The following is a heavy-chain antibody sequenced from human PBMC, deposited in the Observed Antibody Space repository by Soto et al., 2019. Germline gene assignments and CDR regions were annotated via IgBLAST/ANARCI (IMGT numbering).Heavy chain of an antibody. J-gene: IGHJ1*01. CDR1: GIITFSYA. V-gene: IGHV3-23*01. CDR2: IRGSAGNA. D-gene: IGHD3-10*01. Sequence: PGESLRPSYADRGIITFSYALSWDLQRPRKGLEESSTIRGSAGNAFYSDSAKDPLSISRDTSRSTSYLQLNSLRAADTAMYYFARWSYLDDWGQDARVTVSS. CDR3: ARWSYLDD.